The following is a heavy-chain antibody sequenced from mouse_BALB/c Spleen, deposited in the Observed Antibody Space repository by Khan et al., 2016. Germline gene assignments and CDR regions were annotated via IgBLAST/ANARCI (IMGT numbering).Heavy chain of an antibody. V-gene: IGHV3-2*02. J-gene: IGHJ2*01. CDR2: ISYSGST. D-gene: IGHD1-2*01. CDR1: GYSITSGYG. CDR3: ARTARIKY. Sequence: EVQLQESGPGLVKPSQSLSLTCTVTGYSITSGYGWNWIRQFPGNKLEWMGYISYSGSTNCNPSLKSRFSITRDTSKNQFFLQLNSVTTEDTATYYCARTARIKYWGQGTTLTVSS.